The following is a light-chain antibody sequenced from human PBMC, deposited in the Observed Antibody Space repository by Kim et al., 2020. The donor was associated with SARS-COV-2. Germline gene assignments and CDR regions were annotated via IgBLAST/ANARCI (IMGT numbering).Light chain of an antibody. CDR3: QQYGDLPLT. V-gene: IGKV3-20*01. CDR1: QSVRSSF. Sequence: ETVLRQSPGTLRLYPGERATLSCRASQSVRSSFLAWYQQKPGQAPRLLIYDASSRASGIADRFSGRGSGTDFTLTISRLQPEDSAVYYCQQYGDLPLTFGRGTKVEIK. J-gene: IGKJ4*01. CDR2: DAS.